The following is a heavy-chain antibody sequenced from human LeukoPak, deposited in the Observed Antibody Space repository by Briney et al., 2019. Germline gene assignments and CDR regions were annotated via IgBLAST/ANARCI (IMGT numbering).Heavy chain of an antibody. D-gene: IGHD2-21*02. J-gene: IGHJ5*02. CDR1: GGSISSSSYY. V-gene: IGHV4-39*01. Sequence: SETLSLTCTVSGGSISSSSYYWGWIRQPPGKGLEWIGSISYRGDTYYNPSLKSRLTISVDTSKTQFSLKLSSVTAADTAVYYCARHLQESYCGGDCYSTILYWFDPWGQGTLVTVSS. CDR2: ISYRGDT. CDR3: ARHLQESYCGGDCYSTILYWFDP.